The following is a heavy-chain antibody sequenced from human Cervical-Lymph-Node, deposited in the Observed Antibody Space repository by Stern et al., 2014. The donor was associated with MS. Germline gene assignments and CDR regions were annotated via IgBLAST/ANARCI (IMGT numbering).Heavy chain of an antibody. Sequence: VQLVQSGAEVKKPGESLKISCKTSGYSFSNFWIGWVRQKPGKGLEWMGIIYPEASDTTYSPSFQGQVTISAAESISTAYLQWRSLKASDTAMYYCVRRRDSDSYDTFDIWGQGTMLIVSS. CDR3: VRRRDSDSYDTFDI. V-gene: IGHV5-51*01. J-gene: IGHJ3*02. CDR1: GYSFSNFW. D-gene: IGHD3-22*01. CDR2: IYPEASDT.